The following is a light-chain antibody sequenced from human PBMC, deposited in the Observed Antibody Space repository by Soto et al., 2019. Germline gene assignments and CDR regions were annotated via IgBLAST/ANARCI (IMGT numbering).Light chain of an antibody. J-gene: IGKJ1*01. Sequence: EIVLTQSPGTLSLSPGERATLSCRASQSGFSFYLAWFQQKSGQAPRLLIYVASTRATGIPDRFSGSGSGTDFTLTISRLEPEDFAVYYCHQYGSSPWTLGQGTKVDIK. CDR2: VAS. CDR1: QSGFSFY. V-gene: IGKV3-20*01. CDR3: HQYGSSPWT.